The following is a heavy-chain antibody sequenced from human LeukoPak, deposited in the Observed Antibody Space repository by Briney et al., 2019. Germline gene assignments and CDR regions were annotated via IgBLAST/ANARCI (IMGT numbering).Heavy chain of an antibody. CDR3: ARDFKYSSPRDAFDI. Sequence: QPGRSLRLSCAASGFTFSSYGMHWVRQAPGKGLEWVAVIWYDGSNKYYADSVKGRFTISRDNSKNTLYLQMNSLRAEDTAVYYCARDFKYSSPRDAFDIWGQGTMVTVSS. CDR1: GFTFSSYG. D-gene: IGHD6-6*01. J-gene: IGHJ3*02. V-gene: IGHV3-33*08. CDR2: IWYDGSNK.